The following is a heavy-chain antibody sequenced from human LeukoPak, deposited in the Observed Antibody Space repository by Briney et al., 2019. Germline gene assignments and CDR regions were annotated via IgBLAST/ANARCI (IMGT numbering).Heavy chain of an antibody. J-gene: IGHJ4*02. CDR1: GFTFSNYW. Sequence: PGGSLRLSCAASGFTFSNYWMTWVRLAPGKGLEWVANIKPDGSEKYYEDSVRGRFAVSRDSAKNSLNLQMNALRAEDTAVYYCARGILQYWGQGTLVTVSS. CDR3: ARGILQY. CDR2: IKPDGSEK. D-gene: IGHD5-18*01. V-gene: IGHV3-7*01.